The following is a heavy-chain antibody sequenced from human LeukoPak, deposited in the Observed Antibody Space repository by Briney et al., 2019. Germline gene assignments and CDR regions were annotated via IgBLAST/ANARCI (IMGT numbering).Heavy chain of an antibody. CDR3: ARERSPWGGVSWYYFDH. J-gene: IGHJ4*02. CDR2: IYYSGNT. Sequence: SETLSLTCTVSGGFVSSNNYYWSWIRQPPGNGVEWIGNIYYSGNTNYNPSLKGRVTTSVVTSKNQFSLRLTYVTPADTAVYYCARERSPWGGVSWYYFDHWGQGALVTVSS. CDR1: GGFVSSNNYY. D-gene: IGHD6-13*01. V-gene: IGHV4-61*01.